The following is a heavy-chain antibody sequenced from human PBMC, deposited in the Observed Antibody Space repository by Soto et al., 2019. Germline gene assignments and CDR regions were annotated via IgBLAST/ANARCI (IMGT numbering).Heavy chain of an antibody. CDR1: GFTFSSHW. J-gene: IGHJ4*02. Sequence: TGGSLRLSCAASGFTFSSHWMNWVRQSPGKGLEWVASTKPDGGDSDYVDSVKGRFTTSRDNARNSLYLQMNSLSPDDTAVYYCSRLPRSSGRDAYWGQGTLVTVSS. CDR2: TKPDGGDS. V-gene: IGHV3-7*01. CDR3: SRLPRSSGRDAY. D-gene: IGHD3-22*01.